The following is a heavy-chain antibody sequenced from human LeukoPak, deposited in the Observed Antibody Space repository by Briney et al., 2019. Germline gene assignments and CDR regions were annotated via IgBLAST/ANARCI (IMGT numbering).Heavy chain of an antibody. CDR3: ARRAITLGDAFDI. Sequence: GESLKISCKGFGYSFTSYWIGWVHQMPGKGLEWMGIIYPGDSDTRYSPSFQGQVTISADKSISTAYLQWSSLKASDTAMYYCARRAITLGDAFDIWGQGTMVTVSS. CDR2: IYPGDSDT. V-gene: IGHV5-51*07. CDR1: GYSFTSYW. D-gene: IGHD3-16*01. J-gene: IGHJ3*02.